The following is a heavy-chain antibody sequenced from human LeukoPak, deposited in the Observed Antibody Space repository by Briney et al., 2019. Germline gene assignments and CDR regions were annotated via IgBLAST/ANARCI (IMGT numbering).Heavy chain of an antibody. V-gene: IGHV3-23*01. Sequence: GGSLRLSCAASGFTFSSYAMSWVRQAPGKGLEWVSAISGSGGSTYYADSVKGRFTISRDNSKNTLYLQMNSLRAEVTAVYYCAKDQGGIAAAAPFDYWGQGTLVTVSS. CDR2: ISGSGGST. CDR1: GFTFSSYA. J-gene: IGHJ4*02. D-gene: IGHD6-13*01. CDR3: AKDQGGIAAAAPFDY.